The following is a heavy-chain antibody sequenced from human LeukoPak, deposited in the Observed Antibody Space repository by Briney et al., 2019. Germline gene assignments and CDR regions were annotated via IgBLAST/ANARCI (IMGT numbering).Heavy chain of an antibody. Sequence: PSETLSLTCTVSGGSISSYYWSWIRQPPGKGLEWIGYIYYSGSTYYNPSLKNRVTISVDSSKNQFSLKLSSVTAADTAVYYCARSLLLLYVVFDPWGQGTLVTVSS. CDR3: ARSLLLLYVVFDP. D-gene: IGHD3-10*01. V-gene: IGHV4-59*08. CDR2: IYYSGST. J-gene: IGHJ5*02. CDR1: GGSISSYY.